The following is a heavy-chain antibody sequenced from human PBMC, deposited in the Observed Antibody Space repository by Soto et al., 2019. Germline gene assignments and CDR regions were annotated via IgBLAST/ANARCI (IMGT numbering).Heavy chain of an antibody. CDR1: GFTFSSYA. D-gene: IGHD3-10*01. V-gene: IGHV3-23*01. CDR2: ISGSGGST. Sequence: PGGSLRLSCAASGFTFSSYAMSWVRQAPGKGLEWVSAISGSGGSTYYADSVKGRFTISRDNSKNTPYLQMNSLRSEDTAVYYCATGFMMVRGVMAPVRAFDIWGQGTMVTVSS. J-gene: IGHJ3*02. CDR3: ATGFMMVRGVMAPVRAFDI.